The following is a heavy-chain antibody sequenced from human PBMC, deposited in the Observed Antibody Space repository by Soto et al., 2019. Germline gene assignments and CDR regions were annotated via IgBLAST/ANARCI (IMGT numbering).Heavy chain of an antibody. D-gene: IGHD6-13*01. J-gene: IGHJ4*02. CDR1: GFTVSNNY. CDR2: IYSGGST. CDR3: ATYSSLDY. V-gene: IGHV3-53*02. Sequence: EVQLVETGGGSIQPGGSLRLSCAASGFTVSNNYMSWVRQAPGKGREWVSLIYSGGSTYYADSVKGRFTISRDNSKNTLYLQMNSLRAEDTAVYYCATYSSLDYWGQGDLVTVSS.